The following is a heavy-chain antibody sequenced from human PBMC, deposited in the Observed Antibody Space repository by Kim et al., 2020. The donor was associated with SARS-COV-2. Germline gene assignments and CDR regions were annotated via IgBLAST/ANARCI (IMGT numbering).Heavy chain of an antibody. CDR3: AKDGRIAAAGASLDY. J-gene: IGHJ4*02. V-gene: IGHV3-43*01. Sequence: DSVKGRCTISIDNSKNTLYLQMNSLRTDDTALYYCAKDGRIAAAGASLDYWGQGTLLTVSS. D-gene: IGHD6-13*01.